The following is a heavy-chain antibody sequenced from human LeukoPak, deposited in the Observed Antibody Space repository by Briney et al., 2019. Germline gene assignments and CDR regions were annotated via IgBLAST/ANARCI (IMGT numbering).Heavy chain of an antibody. CDR1: GYTLTELS. CDR3: ATPRGAAAANAVFDI. CDR2: FDPEDGET. V-gene: IGHV1-24*01. Sequence: GASVKVSCKVSGYTLTELSMHWVRQAPGKGLEWMGGFDPEDGETIYAQKFQGRVTMTEDTSTDTAYMELSSLRSEDTAVYYCATPRGAAAANAVFDIWGKGTMVTVSS. J-gene: IGHJ3*02. D-gene: IGHD6-13*01.